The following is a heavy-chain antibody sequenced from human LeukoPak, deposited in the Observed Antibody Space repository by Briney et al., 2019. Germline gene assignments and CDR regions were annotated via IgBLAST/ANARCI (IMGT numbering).Heavy chain of an antibody. CDR1: GFTFGDYA. V-gene: IGHV3-49*03. J-gene: IGHJ1*01. CDR2: IRSKAYGGTT. Sequence: AGGSLRLSCTASGFTFGDYAMSWFRQAPGKGLEWVGFIRSKAYGGTTEYAASVKGRFTISRDDSKSITYLQMNSLKTEDTAVYYCTSGSRGWYFHFQHWGQGTLVTVSS. D-gene: IGHD3-10*01. CDR3: TSGSRGWYFHFQH.